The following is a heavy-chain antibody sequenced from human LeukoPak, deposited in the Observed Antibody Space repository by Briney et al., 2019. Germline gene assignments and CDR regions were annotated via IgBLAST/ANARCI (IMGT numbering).Heavy chain of an antibody. J-gene: IGHJ6*03. CDR3: ASMILRFLEGNCMDV. V-gene: IGHV4-34*01. CDR1: GGSFSGYY. CDR2: INHSGST. Sequence: SETLSLTCAVYGGSFSGYYWSWIRQPPGKGLEWIGEINHSGSTNYNPSLKSRVTISVDTSKNQFSLKLSSVTAADTAVYYCASMILRFLEGNCMDVWGKGTTVTVSS. D-gene: IGHD3-3*01.